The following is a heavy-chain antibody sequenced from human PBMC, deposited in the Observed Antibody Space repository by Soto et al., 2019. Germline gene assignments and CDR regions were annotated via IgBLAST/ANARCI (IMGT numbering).Heavy chain of an antibody. J-gene: IGHJ4*02. Sequence: QVQLVESGGGVVQPGRSLRLSCAASGFTFSSYGMHWVRQAPGKGLEWVAVISDDGSNKYYADSVKGRFTISRDNSKNTLYLQMNSLRAEDTAVYYCARNLGYCTNGVCSLPVDYWGQGTLVTVSS. CDR1: GFTFSSYG. CDR2: ISDDGSNK. CDR3: ARNLGYCTNGVCSLPVDY. V-gene: IGHV3-30*03. D-gene: IGHD2-8*01.